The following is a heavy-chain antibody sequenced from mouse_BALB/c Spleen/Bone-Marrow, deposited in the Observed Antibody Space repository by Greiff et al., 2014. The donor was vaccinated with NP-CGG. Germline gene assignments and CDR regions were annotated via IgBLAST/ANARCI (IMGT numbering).Heavy chain of an antibody. CDR2: INPGSGST. V-gene: IGHV1-54*01. CDR3: AKRYDAMDY. Sequence: VQLVESGAELVRPGTSVKVSCKASGYAFTNYLIEWVKQRPGQGLEWIGVINPGSGSTNYNEKFKGKATLTADKSSSTAYMQLSSLTSDDSAVYFCAKRYDAMDYWGQGTSVTVSS. CDR1: GYAFTNYL. J-gene: IGHJ4*01.